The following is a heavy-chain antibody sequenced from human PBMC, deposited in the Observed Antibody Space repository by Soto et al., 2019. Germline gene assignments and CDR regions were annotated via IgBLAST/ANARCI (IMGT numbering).Heavy chain of an antibody. Sequence: SVKVSCKASGGTFSSYAISRVRQAPGQGLEWMGGVIPIFGTANYAQKFQGRVTITADESTSTAYMELSSLRSEDTAVYYCAREGIVVTAFDIWGQGTMVTVSS. V-gene: IGHV1-69*13. CDR2: VIPIFGTA. CDR1: GGTFSSYA. CDR3: AREGIVVTAFDI. J-gene: IGHJ3*02. D-gene: IGHD3-22*01.